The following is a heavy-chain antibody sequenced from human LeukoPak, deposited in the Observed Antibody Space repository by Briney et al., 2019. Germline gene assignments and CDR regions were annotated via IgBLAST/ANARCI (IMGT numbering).Heavy chain of an antibody. V-gene: IGHV4-59*08. Sequence: PSGTLSLTCTVSGSSISSYYWSWIRQPPGKGLEWIGYIYYSGSTNYNPSLKSRVTISVDTSKNQFSLKLSSVTAADTAVYYCVRYSQGWFDPWGQGTLVTVSS. D-gene: IGHD2-21*01. CDR3: VRYSQGWFDP. J-gene: IGHJ5*02. CDR2: IYYSGST. CDR1: GSSISSYY.